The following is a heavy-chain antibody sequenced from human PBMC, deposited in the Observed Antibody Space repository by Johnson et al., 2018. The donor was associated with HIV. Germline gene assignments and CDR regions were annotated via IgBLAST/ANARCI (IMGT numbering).Heavy chain of an antibody. CDR3: AKANVSGSYWAFDI. CDR1: GFTFSNAW. D-gene: IGHD3-10*01. J-gene: IGHJ3*02. Sequence: MLLVESGGGLIQPGGSLRLSCAASGFTFSNAWMSWVRQAPGKGLEWVSVIYSGGSTYYADSVKGRFTISRDNSKNTLYLQMNSLRAEDTAVYYCAKANVSGSYWAFDIWGQGTMVTVSS. CDR2: IYSGGST. V-gene: IGHV3-53*01.